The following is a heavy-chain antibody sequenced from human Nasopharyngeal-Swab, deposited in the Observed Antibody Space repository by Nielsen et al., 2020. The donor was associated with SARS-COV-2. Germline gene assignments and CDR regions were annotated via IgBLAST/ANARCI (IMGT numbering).Heavy chain of an antibody. D-gene: IGHD6-19*01. CDR1: GYSFTTHY. J-gene: IGHJ5*02. CDR2: INPSGGST. Sequence: ASVKVSCKPTGYSFTTHYIHWVRKAPGQGLQWLGVINPSGGSTRYAQQFQDRITMTRDTSTGTISLELRTLTSEDTAVYYCARGGEPLRVVAGTTAFGPWGQGTQVTVSS. CDR3: ARGGEPLRVVAGTTAFGP. V-gene: IGHV1-46*01.